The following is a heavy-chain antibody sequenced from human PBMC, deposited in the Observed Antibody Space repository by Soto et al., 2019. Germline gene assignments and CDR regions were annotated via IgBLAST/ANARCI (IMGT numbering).Heavy chain of an antibody. Sequence: QVQLVQSGAEVKKPGSSVKVSCEASGGTFSSYAISWVRQAPGQGLEWMGGIIPIFGTANYAQKFQGRVTITADESTSTAYMELSSLRSEDTAVYYCARDRYYDSSGYPQPAEYWGQGTLVTVSS. CDR1: GGTFSSYA. V-gene: IGHV1-69*01. CDR2: IIPIFGTA. D-gene: IGHD3-22*01. J-gene: IGHJ4*02. CDR3: ARDRYYDSSGYPQPAEY.